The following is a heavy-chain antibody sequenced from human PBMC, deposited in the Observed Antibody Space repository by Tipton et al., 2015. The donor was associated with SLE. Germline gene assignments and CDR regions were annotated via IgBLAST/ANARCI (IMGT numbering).Heavy chain of an antibody. Sequence: LRLSCTVSGGSISSHYWTWIRQSPGKGLEWIGYIYYSGTSSGGTNYNPSLKSRVTIPVDTAKNQFSLDLNSVTAADTTKYYCARESVITPRNALDIWGRGTMVIVSS. D-gene: IGHD4-23*01. V-gene: IGHV4-59*11. J-gene: IGHJ3*02. CDR3: ARESVITPRNALDI. CDR1: GGSISSHY. CDR2: IYYSGTSSGGT.